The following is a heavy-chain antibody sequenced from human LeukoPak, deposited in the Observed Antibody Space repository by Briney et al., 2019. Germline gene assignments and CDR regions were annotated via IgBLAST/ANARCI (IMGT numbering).Heavy chain of an antibody. J-gene: IGHJ5*01. D-gene: IGHD2-8*02. CDR2: ISSTSAYI. CDR3: ARVAVSGPTGWFDS. CDR1: GFTVSNNY. V-gene: IGHV3-21*01. Sequence: GGSLRLSCAVSGFTVSNNYMNWVRQVPGKGLEWVSSISSTSAYIYYADSVKGRFTISRDNVDNVVYLQMNSLGAEDTAVYYCARVAVSGPTGWFDSWGQGTLVIVSS.